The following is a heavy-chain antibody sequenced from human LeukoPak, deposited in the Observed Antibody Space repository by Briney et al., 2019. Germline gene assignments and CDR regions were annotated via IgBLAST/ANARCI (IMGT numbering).Heavy chain of an antibody. J-gene: IGHJ6*02. CDR1: GYTFTSYG. CDR2: ISAYNGNT. D-gene: IGHD4-23*01. V-gene: IGHV1-18*01. Sequence: RASVKVSCKASGYTFTSYGISWVRQAPGQGPEWMGWISAYNGNTNDAQNLQGRVTMTTDTTTSTAYMELRSLRSDDTAVYYCARARTVAYYSYGMDVWGQGTTVTVSS. CDR3: ARARTVAYYSYGMDV.